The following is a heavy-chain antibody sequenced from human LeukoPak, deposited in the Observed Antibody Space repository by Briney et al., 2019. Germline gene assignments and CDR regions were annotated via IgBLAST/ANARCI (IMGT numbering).Heavy chain of an antibody. D-gene: IGHD3-22*01. CDR1: GYTFTAYY. V-gene: IGHV5-51*01. CDR2: IYPGGSDT. CDR3: ARLLNYDDLDY. J-gene: IGHJ4*02. Sequence: KVSCKASGYTFTAYYMHWVRQMPGKGLEWMGIIYPGGSDTRYSPSFQGQVTISADKSITTAYLQWSSLKASDTAMYYCARLLNYDDLDYWGQGTLVTVSS.